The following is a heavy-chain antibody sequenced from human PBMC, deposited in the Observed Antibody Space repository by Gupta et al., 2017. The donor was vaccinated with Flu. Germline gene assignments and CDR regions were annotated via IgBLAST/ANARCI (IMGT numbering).Heavy chain of an antibody. CDR3: ARGSGCDGDCCPYYFYFMDV. D-gene: IGHD2-21*01. J-gene: IGHJ6*03. Sequence: WIRQAPGKGLEWVSYISSSGSTIYYADSVKGRFTISRDNAKNSLYLQRNSLRAEDTAVYYCARGSGCDGDCCPYYFYFMDVGGKGTTVTVSS. V-gene: IGHV3-11*01. CDR2: ISSSGSTI.